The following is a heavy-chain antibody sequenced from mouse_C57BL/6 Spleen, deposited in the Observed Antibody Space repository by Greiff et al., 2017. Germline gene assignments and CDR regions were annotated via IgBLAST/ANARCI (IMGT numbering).Heavy chain of an antibody. J-gene: IGHJ1*03. V-gene: IGHV7-3*01. CDR2: IRNKANGYTT. D-gene: IGHD1-1*01. CDR3: ASSTVVATDWYFDV. Sequence: EVQLVESGGGLVQPGGSLSLSCAASGFTFTDYYMSWVRQPPGKALEWLGFIRNKANGYTTEYSASVKGRFTISRDNSQSILYLQMNDLRAENSATYYCASSTVVATDWYFDVWGTGTTVTVSS. CDR1: GFTFTDYY.